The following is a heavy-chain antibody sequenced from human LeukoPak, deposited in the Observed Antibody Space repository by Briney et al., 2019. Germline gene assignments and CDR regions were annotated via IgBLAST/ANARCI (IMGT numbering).Heavy chain of an antibody. J-gene: IGHJ3*02. CDR3: ARDLRVYYYDSSGYYRTDAFDI. Sequence: PHTVSLTCTVSGCSITSGCYYWGWIRHHPGNGLEWIGNTYYSGTTYYNPSHKSRVTITVDTSKHQYFLKPRPRTSADAAVYYCARDLRVYYYDSSGYYRTDAFDIWGQGTMVTDSS. V-gene: IGHV4-31*03. D-gene: IGHD3-22*01. CDR1: GCSITSGCYY. CDR2: TYYSGTT.